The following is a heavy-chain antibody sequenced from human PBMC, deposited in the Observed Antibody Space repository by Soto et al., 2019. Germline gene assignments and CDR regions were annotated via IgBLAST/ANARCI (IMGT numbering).Heavy chain of an antibody. V-gene: IGHV5-51*01. D-gene: IGHD4-17*01. Sequence: GESLKISCHASGYIFISYWIGWVRQMPGKGLEWMGTIYPADSDTRYSPSFEGQVTISADKSISTAYMQWNSLKASDSAMYYCARKDYGGNSIDYWGHGTLVTVSS. CDR3: ARKDYGGNSIDY. CDR1: GYIFISYW. CDR2: IYPADSDT. J-gene: IGHJ4*01.